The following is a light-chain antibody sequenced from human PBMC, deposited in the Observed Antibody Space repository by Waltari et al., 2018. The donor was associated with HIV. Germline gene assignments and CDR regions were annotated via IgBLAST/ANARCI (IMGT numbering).Light chain of an antibody. CDR2: EVN. Sequence: QSALTQPASVSGSPGQSITLSCTGTSSDIGYYDSVSWYQQHPGKAPKLMIYEVNNRPSGIPHLFSGSKSRNTGSLTISGLQAEDEADYYCSSHTTSSTLYVLGTGTKVTVL. V-gene: IGLV2-14*01. J-gene: IGLJ1*01. CDR3: SSHTTSSTLYV. CDR1: SSDIGYYDS.